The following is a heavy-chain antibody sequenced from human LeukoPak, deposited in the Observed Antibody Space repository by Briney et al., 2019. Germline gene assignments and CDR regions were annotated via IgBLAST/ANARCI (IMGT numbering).Heavy chain of an antibody. CDR1: EFTFSSYS. V-gene: IGHV3-21*01. CDR2: IGSLSTYT. J-gene: IGHJ5*02. CDR3: VRDRLTGLMSTLTPA. D-gene: IGHD4-11*01. Sequence: GGSLRLSSGSSEFTFSSYSMYWVRQAPGKGLEWVSYIGSLSTYTHYADSVKGRFTISRDNDKKILYLQMNSLRAEDTAVYYCVRDRLTGLMSTLTPAWDQGTLVTVSS.